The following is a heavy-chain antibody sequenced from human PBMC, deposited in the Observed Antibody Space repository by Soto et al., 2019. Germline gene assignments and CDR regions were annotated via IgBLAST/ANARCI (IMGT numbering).Heavy chain of an antibody. J-gene: IGHJ5*02. CDR2: IYYSGST. V-gene: IGHV4-39*01. Sequence: SETLSLTCTVSGGSISSSSYYWGWIRQPPGKGLEWIGSIYYSGSTYYTPSLKSRVTISVDTSKNQFSLKLSSVTAADTAVYYCARAREGVVTMGWFDPWGQGTLVTVS. CDR1: GGSISSSSYY. D-gene: IGHD3-3*01. CDR3: ARAREGVVTMGWFDP.